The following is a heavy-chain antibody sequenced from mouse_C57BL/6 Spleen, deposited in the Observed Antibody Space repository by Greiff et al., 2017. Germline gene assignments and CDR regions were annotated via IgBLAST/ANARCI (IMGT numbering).Heavy chain of an antibody. CDR3: AREGAYYSNFYWYFDV. D-gene: IGHD2-5*01. V-gene: IGHV1-82*01. Sequence: VMLVESGPELVKPGASVKISCKASGYAFSSSWMNWVKQRPGKGLEWIGRIYPGDGDTNYNGKFKGKATLTADKSSSTAYMQLSSLTSEDSAVYFCAREGAYYSNFYWYFDVWGTGTTVTVSS. J-gene: IGHJ1*03. CDR2: IYPGDGDT. CDR1: GYAFSSSW.